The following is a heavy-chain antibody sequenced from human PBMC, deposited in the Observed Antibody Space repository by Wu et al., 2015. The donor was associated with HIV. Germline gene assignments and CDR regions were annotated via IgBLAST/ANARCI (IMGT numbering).Heavy chain of an antibody. D-gene: IGHD2-21*02. CDR1: GGTFSSYA. Sequence: QVRLVQSGPEVKKPGSSVKVSCKASGGTFSSYAISWVRQAPGQGLEWMGGIIPIFGTANYAQKFQGRVTITTDESTSTAYMELSSLRSEDTAVYYCARVTSSAGYYYYGMDVWGQGTTVTVSS. V-gene: IGHV1-69*05. CDR3: ARVTSSAGYYYYGMDV. CDR2: IIPIFGTA. J-gene: IGHJ6*02.